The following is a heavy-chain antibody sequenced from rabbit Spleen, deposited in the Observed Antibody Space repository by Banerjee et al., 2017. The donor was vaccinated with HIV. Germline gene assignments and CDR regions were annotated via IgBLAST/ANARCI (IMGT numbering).Heavy chain of an antibody. V-gene: IGHV1S40*01. D-gene: IGHD2-1*01. CDR2: IYIGSNSAA. CDR1: GFTLSSYW. CDR3: VRDINGDAT. J-gene: IGHJ6*01. Sequence: QSLEESGGGLVQPEGSLTLTCTASGFTLSSYWMSWVRQAPGKGLEWIGCIYIGSNSAAYASWVNGRFTISKTSSTTLTLQLTSLTAADTATYFCVRDINGDATWGPGTLVTVS.